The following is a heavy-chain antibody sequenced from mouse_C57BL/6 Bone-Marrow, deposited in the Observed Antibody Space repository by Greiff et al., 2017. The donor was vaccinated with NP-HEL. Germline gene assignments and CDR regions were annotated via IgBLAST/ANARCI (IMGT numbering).Heavy chain of an antibody. V-gene: IGHV1-74*01. CDR3: AIGGLCGFAD. D-gene: IGHD3-3*01. J-gene: IGHJ3*01. CDR2: IHPSVSDP. CDR1: GYTFTSYW. Sequence: VQLQQPGAELVKPGASVKVSCTASGYTFTSYWMHWVKQRPGQGLEWIGRIHPSVSDPNYNQKFKGKATLTVDKPPSTAYMQPSSLTSESSAVYYCAIGGLCGFADWGQGTLVTVSA.